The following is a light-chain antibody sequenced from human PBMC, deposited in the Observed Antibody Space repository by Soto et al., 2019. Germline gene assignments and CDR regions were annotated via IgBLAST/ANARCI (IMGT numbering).Light chain of an antibody. V-gene: IGLV1-51*01. CDR3: VSWDSKLSAYV. J-gene: IGLJ1*01. CDR1: SSNIGGNS. CDR2: DDN. Sequence: QSALTHPHSVSADPGQKVTISCCGSSSNIGGNSVSWYQQLPGTAPKLLIYDDNKRPSGIPDRFSGSKSGAAATMRITRSQTGDEADYYCVSWDSKLSAYVCESWTKVTVL.